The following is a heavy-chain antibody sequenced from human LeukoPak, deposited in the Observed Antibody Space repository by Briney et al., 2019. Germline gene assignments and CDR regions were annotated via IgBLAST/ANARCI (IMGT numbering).Heavy chain of an antibody. Sequence: ASVKVSCKTSGYNFPSYGITWVRQAPGQGPEWLGWISTYNDNTYYAQKFQGRVTMTTDTSTSTAYMELMSLTSDDTAVYYCARSNSGSYYHLDYWGQGTLVTVSS. V-gene: IGHV1-18*01. J-gene: IGHJ4*02. CDR1: GYNFPSYG. CDR2: ISTYNDNT. CDR3: ARSNSGSYYHLDY. D-gene: IGHD1-26*01.